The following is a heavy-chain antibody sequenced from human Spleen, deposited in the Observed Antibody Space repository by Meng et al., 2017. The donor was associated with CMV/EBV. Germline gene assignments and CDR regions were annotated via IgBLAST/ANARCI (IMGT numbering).Heavy chain of an antibody. CDR1: GFTFSSYA. CDR3: VKDEMWGPADY. J-gene: IGHJ4*02. CDR2: IYSGGSSK. D-gene: IGHD5-24*01. V-gene: IGHV3-23*03. Sequence: LSCAASGFTFSSYAMSWVRQAPGKGLEWVSVIYSGGSSKYYADSVKGRFTVSRANSKNMLYLQMNSLRAEDTAVYYCVKDEMWGPADYWGQGTLVTVSS.